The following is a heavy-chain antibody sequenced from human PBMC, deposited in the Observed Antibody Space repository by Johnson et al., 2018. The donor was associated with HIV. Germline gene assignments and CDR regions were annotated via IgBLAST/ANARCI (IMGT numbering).Heavy chain of an antibody. Sequence: VQLVESGGGVVQPGRSLRLSCAASGFTFSSYWMHWVRQAPGKGLVWVSRINSDGSSTSYADSVKGRFTISRDNAKNTLYLQMNSLRAEDTAVYYCAREGTVSYGGAFDIWGQGTMVTVSS. D-gene: IGHD4-17*01. CDR2: INSDGSST. V-gene: IGHV3-74*01. CDR3: AREGTVSYGGAFDI. J-gene: IGHJ3*02. CDR1: GFTFSSYW.